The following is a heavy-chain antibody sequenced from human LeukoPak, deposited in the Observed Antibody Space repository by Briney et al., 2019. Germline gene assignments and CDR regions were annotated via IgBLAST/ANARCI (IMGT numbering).Heavy chain of an antibody. J-gene: IGHJ4*02. Sequence: GGSLRLSCAASGFMFSSYGMNWVRQAPRKGLEWVSAISAGGDRTYYADSVRGRFTLSRDKSKNTLYLQMNSLRAEDTAVYYCAKDARRSSGLLFFDHWGQGTLVTVSS. V-gene: IGHV3-23*01. CDR2: ISAGGDRT. CDR1: GFMFSSYG. CDR3: AKDARRSSGLLFFDH. D-gene: IGHD6-19*01.